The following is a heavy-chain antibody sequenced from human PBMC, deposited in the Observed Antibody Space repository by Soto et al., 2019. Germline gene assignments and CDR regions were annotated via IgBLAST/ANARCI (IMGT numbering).Heavy chain of an antibody. Sequence: QVQLVQSGAEVREPGSSVKVSCKASGGTFRTYSITWVRQAPGHGLEWVGKINPILDIANYAQKFQGRVTITANNSTIIAYMELNSLGSEDTAVYYCARGPVVVVPDDMFTRHNWFDPWGQGTRVTVSP. CDR3: ARGPVVVVPDDMFTRHNWFDP. J-gene: IGHJ5*02. CDR1: GGTFRTYS. V-gene: IGHV1-69*02. CDR2: INPILDIA. D-gene: IGHD2-2*01.